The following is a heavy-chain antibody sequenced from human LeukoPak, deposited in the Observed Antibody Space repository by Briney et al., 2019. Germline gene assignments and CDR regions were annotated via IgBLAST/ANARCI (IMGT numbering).Heavy chain of an antibody. CDR3: ASESSGYPGFFDY. J-gene: IGHJ4*02. D-gene: IGHD3-22*01. CDR1: GFTFSSYW. CDR2: INSDGSST. Sequence: PGGSLRLSCAASGFTFSSYWMHWVRQAPGKGLVWVSRINSDGSSTSYADSVKGRFTISRDSAKNTLYLQMNSLRAEDTAVYYCASESSGYPGFFDYWGQGTPVAVSS. V-gene: IGHV3-74*01.